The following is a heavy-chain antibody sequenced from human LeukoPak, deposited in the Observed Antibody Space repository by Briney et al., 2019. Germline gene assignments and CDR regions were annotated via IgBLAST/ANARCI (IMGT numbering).Heavy chain of an antibody. CDR3: ASSHSSGWTGWFDP. D-gene: IGHD6-19*01. J-gene: IGHJ5*02. CDR1: GFTVSSNY. V-gene: IGHV3-53*05. Sequence: GGSLRLSCAASGFTVSSNYMSWVRQAPGKGLEWVSVIYSGGSTYYADSVKGRFTISRDNSKNTLYLQMNSLRAEDTAVYYCASSHSSGWTGWFDPWGQGTLVTVSS. CDR2: IYSGGST.